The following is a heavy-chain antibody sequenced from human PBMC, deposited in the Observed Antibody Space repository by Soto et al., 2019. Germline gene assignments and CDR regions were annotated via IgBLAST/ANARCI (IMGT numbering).Heavy chain of an antibody. CDR3: ARDIGSYAYAEGY. V-gene: IGHV4-4*07. Sequence: ETLSLTCSVSGGSINGYWWSWIRQPAGKGLEWIGRVYSSGTTDYNPSLNSRATMSVETSKNQFSLKLTSVTAADTAVYYCARDIGSYAYAEGYWGQG. CDR1: GGSINGYW. J-gene: IGHJ4*02. CDR2: VYSSGTT. D-gene: IGHD2-2*01.